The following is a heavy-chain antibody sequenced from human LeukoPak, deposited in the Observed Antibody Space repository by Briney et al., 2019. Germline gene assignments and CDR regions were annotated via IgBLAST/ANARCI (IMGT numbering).Heavy chain of an antibody. V-gene: IGHV3-30*18. CDR2: ISYDGSNK. Sequence: GGSLRLSCAASGFTFSSYGMHWVRQAPGKGLEWVAVISYDGSNKYYADSVKGRFTISRDNSKNTLYLQMNSLRAEGTAVYYCAKDQTAGIDYWGQGTLVTVSS. CDR1: GFTFSSYG. CDR3: AKDQTAGIDY. J-gene: IGHJ4*02. D-gene: IGHD1-14*01.